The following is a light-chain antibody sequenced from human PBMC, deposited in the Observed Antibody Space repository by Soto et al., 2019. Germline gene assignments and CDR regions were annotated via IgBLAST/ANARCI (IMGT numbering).Light chain of an antibody. CDR3: QHYKPWPLA. Sequence: EFVVTRSPGSLSMSPGGSATLSCRASQSVMSNYLSWYQQKPGQPPRLLIYGASSRATGIPDRFSGSGSGTDFTLTISRLEPEDFAVYYCQHYKPWPLAFGGGTKVDI. CDR2: GAS. J-gene: IGKJ4*01. CDR1: QSVMSNY. V-gene: IGKV3-20*01.